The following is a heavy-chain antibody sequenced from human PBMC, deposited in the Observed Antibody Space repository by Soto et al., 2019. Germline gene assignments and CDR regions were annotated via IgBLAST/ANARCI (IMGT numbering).Heavy chain of an antibody. Sequence: GGSLRLSCAASGFTFSSYSMNWVRQAPGKGLEWVSSISSSSSNIYYADSVKGRFTISRDNAKNSLYLQMNSLIAEDTAGYYWARDITMVRGVIASDYGMDVWGQGTTVTVSS. CDR1: GFTFSSYS. CDR3: ARDITMVRGVIASDYGMDV. V-gene: IGHV3-21*01. D-gene: IGHD3-10*01. J-gene: IGHJ6*02. CDR2: ISSSSSNI.